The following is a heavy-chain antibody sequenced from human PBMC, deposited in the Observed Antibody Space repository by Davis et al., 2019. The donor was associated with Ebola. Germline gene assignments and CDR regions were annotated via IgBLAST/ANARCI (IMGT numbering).Heavy chain of an antibody. J-gene: IGHJ4*02. CDR3: ARHSSILRPYFDY. CDR1: GGSISSYY. D-gene: IGHD2-2*01. V-gene: IGHV4-59*08. CDR2: IYYSGSI. Sequence: SETLSLTCTVSGGSISSYYWSWIRQPPGKGLEWIGYIYYSGSINYNPSLESRVTISVDTSKNQFSLNLSSVTAADTAVYYCARHSSILRPYFDYWGQGTLVTVSS.